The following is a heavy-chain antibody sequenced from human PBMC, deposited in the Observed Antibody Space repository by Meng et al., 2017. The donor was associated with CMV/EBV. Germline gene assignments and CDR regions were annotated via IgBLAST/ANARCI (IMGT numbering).Heavy chain of an antibody. Sequence: GGSLRLSCKGSGYSFTSYWIGWVRQMPGKGLEWMRIIYPGDSDTRYSPSFQGQVTISADKSISTAYLQWSSLKASDTAMYHCARHTAMVGTAFDYWGQGTLVTVSS. V-gene: IGHV5-51*01. CDR1: GYSFTSYW. J-gene: IGHJ4*02. D-gene: IGHD5-18*01. CDR2: IYPGDSDT. CDR3: ARHTAMVGTAFDY.